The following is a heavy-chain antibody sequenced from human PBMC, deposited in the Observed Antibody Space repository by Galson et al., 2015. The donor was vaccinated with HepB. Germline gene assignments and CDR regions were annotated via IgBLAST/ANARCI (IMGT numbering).Heavy chain of an antibody. CDR1: GFTFSSYS. CDR2: ISSSSSTI. V-gene: IGHV3-48*02. D-gene: IGHD3-9*01. Sequence: SLRLSCAASGFTFSSYSMNWVRQAPGKGLEWVSYISSSSSTIYYADSVKGRFTISRDNAKNSLYLQMNSLRDEDTAVYYCAKDGYDILTGPMAPYYYYGMDVWGQGTTVTVSS. CDR3: AKDGYDILTGPMAPYYYYGMDV. J-gene: IGHJ6*02.